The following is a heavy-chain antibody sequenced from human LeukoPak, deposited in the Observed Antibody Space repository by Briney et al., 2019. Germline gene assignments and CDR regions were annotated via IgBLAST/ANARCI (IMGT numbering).Heavy chain of an antibody. CDR1: GLTFNKYW. V-gene: IGHV3-7*03. J-gene: IGHJ3*02. D-gene: IGHD3-22*01. CDR2: IKQDRSEK. Sequence: GSLRLSCEASGLTFNKYWMTWVRQAPGKGLEWVANIKQDRSEKYYVDSVKGRFTISRDNAKNSLYLQMNSLKTEDTAVYYCTRHDDYDSSGGEFDAFDIWGQGTMVTVSS. CDR3: TRHDDYDSSGGEFDAFDI.